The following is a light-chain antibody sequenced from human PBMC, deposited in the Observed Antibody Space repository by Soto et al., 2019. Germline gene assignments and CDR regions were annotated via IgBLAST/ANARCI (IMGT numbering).Light chain of an antibody. CDR1: QSISNW. J-gene: IGKJ1*01. CDR3: QQYNSYS. V-gene: IGKV1-5*02. CDR2: HAS. Sequence: DIQMTQSPSTLPASVGDRVTIICRASQSISNWLAWYQQKPWTAPKLLIYHASTLESGVPSRFSGSGSGTEFTLTISSLQPDDFATYYCQQYNSYSFGQGTKVDIK.